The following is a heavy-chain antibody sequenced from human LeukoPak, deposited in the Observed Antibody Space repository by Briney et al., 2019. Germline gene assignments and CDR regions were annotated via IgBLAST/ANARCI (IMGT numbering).Heavy chain of an antibody. D-gene: IGHD6-13*01. Sequence: GGSLRLSCAASGFTFSSYAMSWVRQAPGKGLEWVSAISGSGGSTYYADSVKGRFTISRDNSKNTLYLQMNSLGAEDTAVYYCAKSRYSSSWERAEYFQHWGQGTLVTVSS. CDR1: GFTFSSYA. J-gene: IGHJ1*01. CDR2: ISGSGGST. V-gene: IGHV3-23*01. CDR3: AKSRYSSSWERAEYFQH.